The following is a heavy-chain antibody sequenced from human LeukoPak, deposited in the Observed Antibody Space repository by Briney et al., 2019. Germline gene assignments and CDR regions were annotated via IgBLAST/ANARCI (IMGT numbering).Heavy chain of an antibody. V-gene: IGHV3-9*01. D-gene: IGHD5-24*01. CDR2: ISWNSGSI. Sequence: GGSLRLSCAASGFTFDDYAMHWVRQAPGKGLEWVSGISWNSGSIGYADSVKGRFTISRDNAKNSLYLQMNSLRAEDTAVYYCARSADGYRDWGQGTLVTVSS. CDR1: GFTFDDYA. CDR3: ARSADGYRD. J-gene: IGHJ4*02.